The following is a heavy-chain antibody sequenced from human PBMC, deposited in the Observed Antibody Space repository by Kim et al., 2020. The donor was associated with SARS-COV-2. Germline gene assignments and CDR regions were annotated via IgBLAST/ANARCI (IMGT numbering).Heavy chain of an antibody. J-gene: IGHJ4*02. CDR1: GFTFGDYA. V-gene: IGHV3-49*04. CDR2: IRSKAYGGTT. CDR3: TRETAYYYGSGSYYGGIFDY. Sequence: GGSLRLSCTASGFTFGDYAMSWVRQAPGKGLEWVGFIRSKAYGGTTEYAASVKGRFTISRDDSKSIAYLQMNSLKTEDTAVYYCTRETAYYYGSGSYYGGIFDYWGQGTLVTVSS. D-gene: IGHD3-10*01.